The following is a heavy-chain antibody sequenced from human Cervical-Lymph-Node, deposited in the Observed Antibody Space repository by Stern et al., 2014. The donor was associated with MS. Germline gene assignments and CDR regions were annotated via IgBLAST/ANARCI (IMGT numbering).Heavy chain of an antibody. V-gene: IGHV3-30*18. D-gene: IGHD5-18*01. CDR2: LSSDGKNT. CDR3: AKGGYSYGTVDY. CDR1: GFMFSTYG. Sequence: VQLEESGGGVVQPGRSLRLSCAASGFMFSTYGMHWVRQAPGKGLEWVTALSSDGKNTYYVDSVKGRFTTSRDNSKNTLYLQMNSLRVEDTAVYYCAKGGYSYGTVDYWGQGIRVTVSS. J-gene: IGHJ4*02.